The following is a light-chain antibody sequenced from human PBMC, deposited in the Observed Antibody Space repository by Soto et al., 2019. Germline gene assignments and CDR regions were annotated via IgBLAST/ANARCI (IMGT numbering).Light chain of an antibody. CDR3: QQSHFYWT. V-gene: IGKV1-5*03. CDR1: QTIGDW. Sequence: DIQMPHSPSTLPASVGDRVTITCRAIQTIGDWWAWYQQKPGKVPKLLIYKASTLEGGVPSRFSGSGSGTEFTLTISSLQPDDFATYYCQQSHFYWTFGQGTKVEIK. CDR2: KAS. J-gene: IGKJ1*01.